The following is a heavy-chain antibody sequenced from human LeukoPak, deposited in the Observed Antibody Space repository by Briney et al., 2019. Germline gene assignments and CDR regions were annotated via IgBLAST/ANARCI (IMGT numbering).Heavy chain of an antibody. J-gene: IGHJ4*02. CDR1: GYTFTSYG. CDR3: ARDPRPMYSSGWYPDY. Sequence: GASVTVSCKASGYTFTSYGISWVRQAPGQGLEWMGWISAYNGNTNYAQKLQGRVTMTTDTSTSTAYMELRSLRSDDTAVYYCARDPRPMYSSGWYPDYWGQGTLVTVSS. V-gene: IGHV1-18*01. CDR2: ISAYNGNT. D-gene: IGHD6-19*01.